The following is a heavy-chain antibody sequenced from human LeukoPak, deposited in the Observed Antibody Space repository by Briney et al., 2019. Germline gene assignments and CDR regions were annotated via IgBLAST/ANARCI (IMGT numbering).Heavy chain of an antibody. D-gene: IGHD1-7*01. CDR3: ARDSSETSFDY. CDR2: IYYSGST. CDR1: GGSISSSSYY. V-gene: IGHV4-39*07. J-gene: IGHJ4*02. Sequence: PSETLSLTCTVSGGSISSSSYYWGWIRQPPGKGLEWIGSIYYSGSTYYNPSLKSRVTISVDTSKNQFSLKLSSVTAADTAVYYCARDSSETSFDYWGQGTLVTVSS.